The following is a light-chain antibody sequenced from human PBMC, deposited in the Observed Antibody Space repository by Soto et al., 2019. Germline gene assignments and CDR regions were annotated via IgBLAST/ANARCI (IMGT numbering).Light chain of an antibody. CDR3: QQPET. Sequence: EIVMTQSPATLSVSPGDRATLSCRASQSVSSNLAWYQQKPGQAPRLLIYGASTRATGIPARFSGSGSGTAFTLTISSLQSEDFAVYYCQQPETFGQGTKVDIK. CDR1: QSVSSN. V-gene: IGKV3-15*01. CDR2: GAS. J-gene: IGKJ1*01.